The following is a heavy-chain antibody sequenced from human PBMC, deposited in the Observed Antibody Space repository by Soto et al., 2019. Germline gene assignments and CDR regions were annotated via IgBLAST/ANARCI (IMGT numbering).Heavy chain of an antibody. CDR3: ARENDSSGSYYAGSYYYYGMDV. CDR2: IIPILGIA. D-gene: IGHD3-22*01. Sequence: GASVKVSCKASGGTFSSYTISWVRQAPGQGLEWMGRIIPILGIANYAQKFQGRVTITADKSTSTAYMELSSLRSEDTAVYYCARENDSSGSYYAGSYYYYGMDVWG. V-gene: IGHV1-69*04. CDR1: GGTFSSYT. J-gene: IGHJ6*02.